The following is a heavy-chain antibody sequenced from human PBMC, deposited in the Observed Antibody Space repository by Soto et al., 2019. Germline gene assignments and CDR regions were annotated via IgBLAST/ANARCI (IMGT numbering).Heavy chain of an antibody. D-gene: IGHD3-22*01. Sequence: PSETLSLTCAVSGGSISSCEYSWSWLRQPPGKGLEWIGYIYHSGSTYYNPSLKSRVTISVDTSKNQFSLKLSSVTAADTAVYYCARHSPRHYDSSGYWVPGYFDYWGQGTLVTVSS. J-gene: IGHJ4*02. CDR3: ARHSPRHYDSSGYWVPGYFDY. CDR1: GGSISSCEYS. CDR2: IYHSGST. V-gene: IGHV4-30-2*01.